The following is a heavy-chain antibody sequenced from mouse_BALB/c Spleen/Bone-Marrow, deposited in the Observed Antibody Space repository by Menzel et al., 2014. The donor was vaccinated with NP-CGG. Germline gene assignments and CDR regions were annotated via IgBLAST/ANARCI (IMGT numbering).Heavy chain of an antibody. J-gene: IGHJ3*01. Sequence: QVQLQQSGPGLVAPSQSLSITCTVSGFSLASYGVHWVRQPPRKGLEWLGVIWAGGSTNYNSALMSRLSISKDNSKSQVFLKMNSLQTDDTAMYYCAREGGYYYGSRVAWFAYWGQGTLVTVSA. V-gene: IGHV2-9*02. CDR2: IWAGGST. D-gene: IGHD1-1*01. CDR3: AREGGYYYGSRVAWFAY. CDR1: GFSLASYG.